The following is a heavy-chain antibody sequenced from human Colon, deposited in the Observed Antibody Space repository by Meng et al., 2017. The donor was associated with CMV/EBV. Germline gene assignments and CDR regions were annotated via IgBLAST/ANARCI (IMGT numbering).Heavy chain of an antibody. CDR2: ISSSGGTI. V-gene: IGHV3-48*03. D-gene: IGHD3-3*01. CDR1: GFTFS. Sequence: GESLKISCSASGFTFSMFSTYEMNWVRQAPGKGLECIASISSSGGTIYYADSVKDRFTISRDNAKNSLYLQMNSLRAGDTAVYYCARGDYDFWGGYWGQGTLVTVSS. CDR3: ARGDYDFWGGY. J-gene: IGHJ4*02.